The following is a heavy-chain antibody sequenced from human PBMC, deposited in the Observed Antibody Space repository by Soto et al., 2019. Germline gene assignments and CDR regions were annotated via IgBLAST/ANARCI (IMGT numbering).Heavy chain of an antibody. J-gene: IGHJ6*02. CDR3: AKDRGRATAGEYYYYGMDV. CDR2: INPSGGST. CDR1: GYTFTSYY. Sequence: HVQLVQSGAAVQKSGASVKVSCKASGYTFTSYYIHWVRQAPGQGLDWMGIINPSGGSTDYAQKFQGRVAMTSDASTSTVYMELSSLRSEDTAVYYCAKDRGRATAGEYYYYGMDVWGQGTTVTVSS. D-gene: IGHD6-13*01. V-gene: IGHV1-46*01.